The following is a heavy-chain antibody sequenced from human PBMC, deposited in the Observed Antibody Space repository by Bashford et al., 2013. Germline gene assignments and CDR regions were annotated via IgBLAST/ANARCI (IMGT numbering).Heavy chain of an antibody. CDR2: MNPNSGNT. Sequence: ASVKVSCKASGYTFTGYYMHWVRQAPGQGLEWMGWMNPNSGNTGYAQKFQGRVTMTRNTSISTAYMELSSLRSEDTAVYYCARRRGSYSFYYYGMDVWGQGTTVTVSS. CDR1: GYTFTGYY. V-gene: IGHV1-8*02. D-gene: IGHD1-26*01. CDR3: ARRRGSYSFYYYGMDV. J-gene: IGHJ6*02.